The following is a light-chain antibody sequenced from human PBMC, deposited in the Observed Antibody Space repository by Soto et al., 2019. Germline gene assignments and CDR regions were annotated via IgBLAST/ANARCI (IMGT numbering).Light chain of an antibody. CDR2: EVS. J-gene: IGLJ1*01. Sequence: QSALTQPASVSGSPGQSITISCTRASSDVGDYNYVSWYQQHPDKAPKLMIYEVSNRPSGVSNRFSGSKSGNTASLTISGLQAEDEADYYCSSYTSSRYVFGTGTKITV. V-gene: IGLV2-14*01. CDR3: SSYTSSRYV. CDR1: SSDVGDYNY.